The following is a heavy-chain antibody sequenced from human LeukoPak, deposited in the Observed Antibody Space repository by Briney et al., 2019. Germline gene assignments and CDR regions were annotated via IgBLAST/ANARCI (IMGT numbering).Heavy chain of an antibody. Sequence: GGSLRLSCAASGFTFSSYAMIWVRQAPGKGLEWVSAISGSGGSTYYADSVKGRFTISRDNSKNTLYLQMNSLRAEDTAVYYCAKGPEVLRFLEWLLPPSYFDYWGQGTLVTVSS. J-gene: IGHJ4*02. CDR3: AKGPEVLRFLEWLLPPSYFDY. V-gene: IGHV3-23*01. CDR2: ISGSGGST. D-gene: IGHD3-3*01. CDR1: GFTFSSYA.